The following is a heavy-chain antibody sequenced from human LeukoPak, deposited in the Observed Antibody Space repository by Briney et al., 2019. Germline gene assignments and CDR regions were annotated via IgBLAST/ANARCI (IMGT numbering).Heavy chain of an antibody. D-gene: IGHD3-22*01. V-gene: IGHV1-2*02. Sequence: ASVKVSCKASGYTFTGYYMHWVRQAPGQGLEWMGWINPNSGGTNYAQKFQGRVTMTRDTSISTAYMELSRLRSDDTAVYYCARFYYDSSGYYLYYFDYWGQGTLVTVSS. CDR2: INPNSGGT. CDR1: GYTFTGYY. CDR3: ARFYYDSSGYYLYYFDY. J-gene: IGHJ4*02.